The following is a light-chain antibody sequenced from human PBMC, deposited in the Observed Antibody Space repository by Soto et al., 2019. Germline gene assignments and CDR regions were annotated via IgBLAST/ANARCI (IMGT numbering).Light chain of an antibody. V-gene: IGKV1-5*03. CDR1: QSISSW. CDR2: KAS. Sequence: DIQMTQSPSTLSASVGDRVTITCRASQSISSWLAWYQQKPGKAPKLLIYKASSLESGVPSRFSSSGSGSEFTLTISSLQPDDFATYYCQQYDSYSPVTFGQGTKVEIK. CDR3: QQYDSYSPVT. J-gene: IGKJ1*01.